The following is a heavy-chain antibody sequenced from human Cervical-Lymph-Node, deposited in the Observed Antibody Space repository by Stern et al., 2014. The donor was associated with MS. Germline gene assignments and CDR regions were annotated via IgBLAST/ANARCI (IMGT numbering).Heavy chain of an antibody. CDR3: VRGVTA. CDR2: VRPSDGTT. V-gene: IGHV1-46*03. D-gene: IGHD2-21*02. J-gene: IGHJ4*02. CDR1: GSTFINFN. Sequence: QLVESGSEVRKPGASVEVSCRTSGSTFINFNIYWVRQAPRQGLQWMGLVRPSDGTTGYAQRFQGRVTLTSDTSTSTAYMELTSLTSDDTAVYYCVRGVTAWGQGTLVTVSS.